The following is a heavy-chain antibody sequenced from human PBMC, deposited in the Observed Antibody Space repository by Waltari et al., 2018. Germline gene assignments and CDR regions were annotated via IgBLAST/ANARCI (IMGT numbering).Heavy chain of an antibody. V-gene: IGHV4-39*07. CDR3: ARGGIRNAFDI. CDR2: IYYSGST. D-gene: IGHD3-16*01. CDR1: GGSISSSSYY. J-gene: IGHJ3*02. Sequence: QLQLQESGPGLVKPSETLSLTCTVTGGSISSSSYYWGWIRQPPGKGLEWIGSIYYSGSTYYNPSLKSRVTISVDTSKNQFSLKLSSVTAADTAVYYCARGGIRNAFDIWGQGTMVTVSS.